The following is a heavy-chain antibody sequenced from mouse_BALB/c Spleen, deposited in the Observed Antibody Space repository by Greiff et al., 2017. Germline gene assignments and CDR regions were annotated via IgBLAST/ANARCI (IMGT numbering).Heavy chain of an antibody. Sequence: EVQRVESGGGLVQPGGSRKLSCAASGFTFSDYGMAWVRQAPGKGPEWVAFISNLAYSIYYADTVTGRFTISRENAKNTLCLEMSSLRSEDTAMYYCARGDYDRAWFAYWGQGTLVTVSA. V-gene: IGHV5-15*02. J-gene: IGHJ3*01. D-gene: IGHD2-4*01. CDR3: ARGDYDRAWFAY. CDR1: GFTFSDYG. CDR2: ISNLAYSI.